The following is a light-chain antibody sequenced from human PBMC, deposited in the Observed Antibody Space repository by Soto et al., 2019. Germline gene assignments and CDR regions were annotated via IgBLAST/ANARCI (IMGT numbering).Light chain of an antibody. CDR2: GAS. Sequence: EIVMTQSPAILSVSPGERATLFCRASQSVRSNFLAWYQHKPGQAPSLLIHGASTMATGVPAPCSGSASATEFTLTISSLQSEDFAVYYCQQYSASPLTVGGGTKVEIK. V-gene: IGKV3-15*01. CDR3: QQYSASPLT. J-gene: IGKJ4*01. CDR1: QSVRSN.